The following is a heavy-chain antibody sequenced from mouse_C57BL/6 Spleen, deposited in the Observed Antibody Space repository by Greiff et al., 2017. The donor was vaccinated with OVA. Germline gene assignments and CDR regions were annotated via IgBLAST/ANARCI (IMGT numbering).Heavy chain of an antibody. CDR1: GFSLTSYG. Sequence: VQLKESGPGLVQPSQSLSITCTVSGFSLTSYGVHWVRQSPGKGLEWLGVIWSGGSTDYNAAFISRLSISKDNSKSQVFFKMNSLQADDTAIYYCASPNYYGSSWFAYWGQGTLVTVSA. J-gene: IGHJ3*01. D-gene: IGHD1-1*01. V-gene: IGHV2-2*01. CDR3: ASPNYYGSSWFAY. CDR2: IWSGGST.